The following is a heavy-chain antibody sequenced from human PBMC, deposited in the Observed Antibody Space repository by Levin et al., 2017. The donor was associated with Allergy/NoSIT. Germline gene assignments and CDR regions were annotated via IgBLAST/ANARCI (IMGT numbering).Heavy chain of an antibody. V-gene: IGHV1-24*01. D-gene: IGHD1-26*01. Sequence: GASVKVSCKVSGYTLTELSMHWVRQAPGKGLEWMGGFDPEDGETIYAQKFQGRVTMTEDTSTDTAYMELSSLRSEDTAVYYCATDFWVGAMFRAFDIWGQGTMVTVSS. CDR2: FDPEDGET. CDR1: GYTLTELS. CDR3: ATDFWVGAMFRAFDI. J-gene: IGHJ3*02.